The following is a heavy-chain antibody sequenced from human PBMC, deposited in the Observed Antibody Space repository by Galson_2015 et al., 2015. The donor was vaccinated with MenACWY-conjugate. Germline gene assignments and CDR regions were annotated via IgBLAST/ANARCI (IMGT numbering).Heavy chain of an antibody. Sequence: SLRLSCAASGFTFSTYSMNWVRQAPGKGLEWVSYISSRSSTIYYADSVKGRFTISRDNAKNSLYLEMNSLRDEDTAVYYCAREEPNRLTCLDFWGQGTLVTVSS. CDR3: AREEPNRLTCLDF. V-gene: IGHV3-48*02. J-gene: IGHJ4*02. D-gene: IGHD3-9*01. CDR2: ISSRSSTI. CDR1: GFTFSTYS.